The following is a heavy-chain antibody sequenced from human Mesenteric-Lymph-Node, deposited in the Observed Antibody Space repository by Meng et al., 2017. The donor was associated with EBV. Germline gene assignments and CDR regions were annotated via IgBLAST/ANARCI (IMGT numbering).Heavy chain of an antibody. CDR2: IIPMFGTP. Sequence: VLLVPSGFELKKPGASVKVSCKASGDTFSTHAINWVRQAPGQGLEWMGGIIPMFGTPTYSQKFQARVTITAHESPTTAYMELSSLRFEDTAVYYCAGGREETSTPDFDYWGQGTLVTVSS. D-gene: IGHD3-16*01. CDR1: GDTFSTHA. V-gene: IGHV1-69*01. J-gene: IGHJ4*02. CDR3: AGGREETSTPDFDY.